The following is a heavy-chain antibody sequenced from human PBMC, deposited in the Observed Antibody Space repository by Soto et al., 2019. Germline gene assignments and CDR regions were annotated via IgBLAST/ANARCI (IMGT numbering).Heavy chain of an antibody. V-gene: IGHV4-39*01. D-gene: IGHD3-9*01. Sequence: SETLSLTCIVSGGSMSSSSYYWGWIRQPPGKGLEWIANMYFSGFYSGSTSYNPSLKSRVTISVDTSKNQFSLQVSSVTAADTAVYYCARGFDILTFGFCLDYWGKGTLVTVSS. J-gene: IGHJ4*02. CDR3: ARGFDILTFGFCLDY. CDR1: GGSMSSSSYY. CDR2: MYFSGFYSGST.